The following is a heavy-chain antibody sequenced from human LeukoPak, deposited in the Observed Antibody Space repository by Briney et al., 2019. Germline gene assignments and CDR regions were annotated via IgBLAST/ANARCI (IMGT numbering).Heavy chain of an antibody. CDR3: ARRSIAAAGTDRYYFDY. J-gene: IGHJ4*02. Sequence: ASVKVSCKASGYTFTGYYMHWVRQAPGQGLEWMGWINPNSGGTNYAQKFQGRVTMTRDTSISTAYMELSWLRSDDTAVYYCARRSIAAAGTDRYYFDYWGQGTLVTVSS. CDR1: GYTFTGYY. V-gene: IGHV1-2*02. CDR2: INPNSGGT. D-gene: IGHD6-13*01.